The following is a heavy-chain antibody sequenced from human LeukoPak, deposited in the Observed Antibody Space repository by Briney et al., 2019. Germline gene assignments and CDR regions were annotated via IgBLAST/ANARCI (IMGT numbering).Heavy chain of an antibody. V-gene: IGHV3-21*01. CDR3: ARDLPGGYSYGYEYFQH. D-gene: IGHD5-18*01. Sequence: KPGGSLRLSCAASGFTFSSYSMNWVRQAPGKGLEWVSSISSSSSYIYYADSVKGRFTISRDNAKNSLYLQMNSLRAEDTAVYYCARDLPGGYSYGYEYFQHWGQGTLVTVSS. J-gene: IGHJ1*01. CDR2: ISSSSSYI. CDR1: GFTFSSYS.